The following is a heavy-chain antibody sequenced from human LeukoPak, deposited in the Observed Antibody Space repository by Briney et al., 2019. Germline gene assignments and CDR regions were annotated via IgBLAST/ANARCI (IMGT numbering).Heavy chain of an antibody. D-gene: IGHD1-1*01. CDR2: INPRSGST. CDR1: GNTFISYY. CDR3: ARHSLPGTTPFDY. Sequence: ASEKVSCKASGNTFISYYMHWVRQAPGQGLEWVGIINPRSGSTTYAQKFQGRLTMTRDTSTSTVYMDLSSLRSEDTAIYYCARHSLPGTTPFDYWGQGTLVTVSS. V-gene: IGHV1-46*01. J-gene: IGHJ4*02.